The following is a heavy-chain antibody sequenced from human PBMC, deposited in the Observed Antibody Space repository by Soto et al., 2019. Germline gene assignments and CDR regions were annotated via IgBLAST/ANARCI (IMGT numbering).Heavy chain of an antibody. CDR1: GFSFSDYY. V-gene: IGHV3-11*06. CDR2: ISSTATYT. J-gene: IGHJ4*02. D-gene: IGHD3-22*01. CDR3: ARARLVVEGRFDY. Sequence: QVHLVESGGALVKPGGSLRLSCAVSGFSFSDYYMNWIRQAPGKGLEWLSYISSTATYTNYADSVRGRFTISRDSAQNSLYLDMNGLRAEDTAVYYCARARLVVEGRFDYWGQGTLVTVSS.